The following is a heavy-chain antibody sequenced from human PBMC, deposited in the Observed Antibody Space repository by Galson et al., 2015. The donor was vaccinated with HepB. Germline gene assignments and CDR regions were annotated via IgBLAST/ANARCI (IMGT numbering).Heavy chain of an antibody. CDR3: ARDSGYSSGWGMDV. J-gene: IGHJ6*02. CDR2: INAYNGNT. CDR1: GYTFTRFG. V-gene: IGHV1-18*01. Sequence: SVKVSCKASGYTFTRFGVSWVRQAPGQGLEWMGWINAYNGNTNYAQRLQGRVTMTTDTSTSTAYMELRILGSDDTAVYYCARDSGYSSGWGMDVWGQGTTVTVSS. D-gene: IGHD6-19*01.